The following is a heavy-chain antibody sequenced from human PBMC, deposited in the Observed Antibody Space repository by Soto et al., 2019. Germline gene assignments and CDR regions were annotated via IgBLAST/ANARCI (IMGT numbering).Heavy chain of an antibody. CDR1: GFTFNTYN. V-gene: IGHV3-21*01. CDR3: ARGNYGAGSNQYWYFDL. CDR2: ISTSGSSV. Sequence: ESGGGLVKPGGSLRLSCAASGFTFNTYNMNWVRQAPGKGLEWVSSISTSGSSVHYGDSVKGRFTISRDNAENSLYLQMNSLRAEDTAVYYCARGNYGAGSNQYWYFDLWGRGTLVTVSS. D-gene: IGHD3-10*01. J-gene: IGHJ2*01.